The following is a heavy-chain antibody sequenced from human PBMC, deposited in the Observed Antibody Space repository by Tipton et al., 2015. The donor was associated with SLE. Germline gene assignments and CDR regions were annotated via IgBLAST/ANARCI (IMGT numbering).Heavy chain of an antibody. CDR1: GGSISSHY. D-gene: IGHD4-17*01. V-gene: IGHV4-59*11. CDR2: IYYSGST. J-gene: IGHJ4*02. Sequence: TLSLTCTVSGGSISSHYWSWIRQPPGKGLEWIGYIYYSGSTNYNPSLKSRVTISVDTSKNQFSLKLSSVTAADTAVYYCAILRGLDYWGQGTLVTVSS. CDR3: AILRGLDY.